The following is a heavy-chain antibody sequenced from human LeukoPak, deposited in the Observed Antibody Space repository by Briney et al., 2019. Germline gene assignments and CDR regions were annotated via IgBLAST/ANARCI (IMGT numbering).Heavy chain of an antibody. CDR2: IYTSGST. D-gene: IGHD5-12*01. CDR1: GLSISSYY. J-gene: IGHJ4*02. V-gene: IGHV4-4*07. Sequence: PSETLSLTCTVSGLSISSYYWSWIRQPAGKGLEWVGRIYTSGSTNYNRSLKSRVTMSVDTSKNQFSLKLSSVTAADTAVYYCARAPSGYSGYDYFDYWGQGTLVTVSS. CDR3: ARAPSGYSGYDYFDY.